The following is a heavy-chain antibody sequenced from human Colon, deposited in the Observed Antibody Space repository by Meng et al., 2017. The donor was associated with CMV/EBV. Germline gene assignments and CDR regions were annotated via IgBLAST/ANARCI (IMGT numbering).Heavy chain of an antibody. CDR1: GLTVSSNY. D-gene: IGHD6-13*01. J-gene: IGHJ6*02. Sequence: GGSLRLSCAASGLTVSSNYMSWVRQAPGKGLEWVSVIYSGGSTYYADSVKGRFAISRDNSKNTLYLQMNSLRAEDTAVYYCARLREAYSSSWYRPSDYYYGMDVWGQGTTVTVSS. CDR2: IYSGGST. V-gene: IGHV3-53*01. CDR3: ARLREAYSSSWYRPSDYYYGMDV.